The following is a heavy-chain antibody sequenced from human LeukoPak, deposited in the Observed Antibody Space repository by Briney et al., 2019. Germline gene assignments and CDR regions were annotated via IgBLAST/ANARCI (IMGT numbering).Heavy chain of an antibody. Sequence: QPGGSLRLSCAASGFTFSSYAMSWVRQAPGKGLERVSSISGSGGSTYYADSVRGRFTVSRDNSRNTLALQMNSLRAEDTAVYYCAGSPTVDAAFDIWGQGTMVTVSS. D-gene: IGHD4-23*01. CDR1: GFTFSSYA. V-gene: IGHV3-23*01. J-gene: IGHJ3*02. CDR3: AGSPTVDAAFDI. CDR2: ISGSGGST.